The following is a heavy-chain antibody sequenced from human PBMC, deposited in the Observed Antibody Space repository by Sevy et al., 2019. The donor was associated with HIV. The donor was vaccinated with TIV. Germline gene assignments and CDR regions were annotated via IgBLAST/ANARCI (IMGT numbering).Heavy chain of an antibody. V-gene: IGHV3-23*01. CDR2: ISGSGGST. J-gene: IGHJ6*03. D-gene: IGHD4-17*01. CDR1: GFTFSSYA. CDR3: AKDAFYGDYVNYYYYMDV. Sequence: RGYLRLSCAASGFTFSSYAMSWVRQAPGKGLEWVSAISGSGGSTYYADSVKGRFTISRDNSKNTLYLQMNSLRAEDTSVYYSAKDAFYGDYVNYYYYMDVWGKGTSVSVSS.